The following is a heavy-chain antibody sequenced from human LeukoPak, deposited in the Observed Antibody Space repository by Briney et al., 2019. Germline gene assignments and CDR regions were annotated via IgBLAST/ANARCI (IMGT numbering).Heavy chain of an antibody. Sequence: SVKVSCKASGGTFSSYAISWVRQAPGQGLEWMGGIIPIFGTANYAQKFQGRVTITRDTSISTVYMELSSLRSEDTAVYFCARVDGSPDYWGQGTLVTVSS. CDR1: GGTFSSYA. CDR3: ARVDGSPDY. V-gene: IGHV1-69*05. J-gene: IGHJ4*02. CDR2: IIPIFGTA. D-gene: IGHD2-15*01.